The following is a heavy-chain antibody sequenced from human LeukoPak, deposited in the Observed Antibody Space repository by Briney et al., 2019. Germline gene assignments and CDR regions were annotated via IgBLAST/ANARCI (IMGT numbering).Heavy chain of an antibody. V-gene: IGHV3-23*01. CDR3: ARREGGPTNYYYGVDV. CDR1: GLNLSSYS. J-gene: IGHJ6*02. Sequence: GGSLRLSRAVSGLNLSSYSMSWVRQSPRKGLEWVSSVSSSGLSTYYADSVKGRFTISRDNSKNTLYLQMISLTADDAALYDCARREGGPTNYYYGVDVWGQGTTVTVSS. D-gene: IGHD1-26*01. CDR2: VSSSGLST.